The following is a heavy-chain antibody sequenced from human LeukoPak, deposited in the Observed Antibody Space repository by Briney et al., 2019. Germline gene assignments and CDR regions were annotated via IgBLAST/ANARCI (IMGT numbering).Heavy chain of an antibody. J-gene: IGHJ4*02. CDR2: INWNGGST. Sequence: GGPLRLSCAASGFTFDDYGMSWVRQAPGKGLEWVSGINWNGGSTAYADPVKGRFTISRDNAKNSLYLEMNSLRAEDTALYYCARGSQSYYFDYWGQGTLVTVSS. CDR3: ARGSQSYYFDY. V-gene: IGHV3-20*04. CDR1: GFTFDDYG.